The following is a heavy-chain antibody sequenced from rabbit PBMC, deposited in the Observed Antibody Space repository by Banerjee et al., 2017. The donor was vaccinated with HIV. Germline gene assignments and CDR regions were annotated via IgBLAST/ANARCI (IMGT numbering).Heavy chain of an antibody. CDR1: GFDLSSYYY. D-gene: IGHD6-1*01. CDR2: IGISTGTT. Sequence: QSLEESGGDLVKPGASLTLTCTASGFDLSSYYYMCWVRQAPGKGLEWIARIGISTGTTYCATWAKCRFTIFKTSPTTVTLQMTSLTAADTSSYFCARAADGGYGWDLWGPGTLVTVS. J-gene: IGHJ6*01. V-gene: IGHV1S40*01. CDR3: ARAADGGYGWDL.